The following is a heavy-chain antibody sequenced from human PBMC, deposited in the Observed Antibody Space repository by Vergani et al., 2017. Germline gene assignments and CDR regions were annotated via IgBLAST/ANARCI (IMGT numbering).Heavy chain of an antibody. CDR2: IYPGDSDT. V-gene: IGHV5-51*01. D-gene: IGHD3-22*01. Sequence: EVQLVQSGAEVKKPGESLKISCKGSRYSFTSYWIGWVRQMPGKGLEWMGIIYPGDSDTRYSPSFQGQVTISADKSISTAYLQWSSLKASDTAMYYCARRVFPYDSSGRNWFDPWGQGTLVTVSS. CDR3: ARRVFPYDSSGRNWFDP. CDR1: RYSFTSYW. J-gene: IGHJ5*02.